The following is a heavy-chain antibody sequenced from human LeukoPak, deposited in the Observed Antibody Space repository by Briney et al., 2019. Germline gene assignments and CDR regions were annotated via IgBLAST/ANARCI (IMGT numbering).Heavy chain of an antibody. CDR1: GGSLSSGDYY. V-gene: IGHV4-30-4*08. D-gene: IGHD2-15*01. J-gene: IGHJ2*01. Sequence: SETLSLTCAVSGGSLSSGDYYWSWIRQPPGKGLECIGYIYYSGSTYYNPSLKSRVTISVDTPKNQFSLKLSSVTAADTAVYYCARLAPAGSWYFDLWGRGTLVTVSS. CDR3: ARLAPAGSWYFDL. CDR2: IYYSGST.